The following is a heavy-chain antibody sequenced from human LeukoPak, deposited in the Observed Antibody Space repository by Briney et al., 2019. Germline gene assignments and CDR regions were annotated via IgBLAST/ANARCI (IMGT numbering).Heavy chain of an antibody. V-gene: IGHV3-23*01. CDR2: ISNSGGST. CDR3: AKDDRYYYDSSGYYQT. J-gene: IGHJ5*02. Sequence: GGSLRLSCAASGFTFSNYAMSWVRQDPGKGLEWVSVISNSGGSTYYADSVKGRFTISRDNSKNTLYLQMNSLRAEDTAVYYCAKDDRYYYDSSGYYQTWGQGTLVTVSS. D-gene: IGHD3-22*01. CDR1: GFTFSNYA.